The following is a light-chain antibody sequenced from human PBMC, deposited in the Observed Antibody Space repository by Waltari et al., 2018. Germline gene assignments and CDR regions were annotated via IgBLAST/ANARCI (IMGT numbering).Light chain of an antibody. CDR3: QQYNSWPPRLT. Sequence: EIVMTQSPATLSASPGETASLSCRASQSVSRNLAWYHHRPGQAPRLLIYGASTTATGIPARFSGSGSVTEFTLTISSLQSEDFGIYYCQQYNSWPPRLTFGPGTKVDLK. V-gene: IGKV3D-15*01. CDR1: QSVSRN. CDR2: GAS. J-gene: IGKJ3*01.